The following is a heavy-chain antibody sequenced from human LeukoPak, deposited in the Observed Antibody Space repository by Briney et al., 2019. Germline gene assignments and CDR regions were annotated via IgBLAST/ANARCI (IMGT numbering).Heavy chain of an antibody. J-gene: IGHJ4*02. CDR3: ARLYSSGWYYFDY. D-gene: IGHD6-19*01. Sequence: SETLSLTCTVSGGSVSSGNFYWSWIRQPPGKGLEWIGYIYYSGSTNYNPSLKSRVTISVDTSKNQFSLKLSSVTAADTAVYYCARLYSSGWYYFDYWGQGTLVTVSS. CDR1: GGSVSSGNFY. CDR2: IYYSGST. V-gene: IGHV4-61*01.